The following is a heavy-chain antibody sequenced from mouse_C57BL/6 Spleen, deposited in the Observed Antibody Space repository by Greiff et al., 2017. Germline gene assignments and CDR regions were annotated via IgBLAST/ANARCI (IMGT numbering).Heavy chain of an antibody. CDR3: TRWHYDYDDYFDY. CDR1: GYTFTDYE. D-gene: IGHD2-4*01. Sequence: QVQLQQSGAELVRPGASVTLSCKASGYTFTDYEMHWVKQTPVHGLEWIGAIDPETGGTAYNQKFKGKAILTADKSSSTAYMELRSLTSEDSAVYYCTRWHYDYDDYFDYWGQGTTLTVSS. CDR2: IDPETGGT. V-gene: IGHV1-15*01. J-gene: IGHJ2*01.